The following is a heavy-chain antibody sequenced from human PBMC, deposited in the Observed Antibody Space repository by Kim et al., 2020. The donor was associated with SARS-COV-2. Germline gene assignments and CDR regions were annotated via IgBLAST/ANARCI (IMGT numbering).Heavy chain of an antibody. D-gene: IGHD6-13*01. CDR2: IYYSGST. CDR1: GGSISSSSYY. V-gene: IGHV4-39*01. Sequence: SETLSLTCTVSGGSISSSSYYWGWIRQPPGKGLEWIGSIYYSGSTYYNPSLKSRVTISVDTSKNQFSLKLSSVTAADTAVYYCARLYSSSWFGSWYFDLWGRGTLVTVSS. CDR3: ARLYSSSWFGSWYFDL. J-gene: IGHJ2*01.